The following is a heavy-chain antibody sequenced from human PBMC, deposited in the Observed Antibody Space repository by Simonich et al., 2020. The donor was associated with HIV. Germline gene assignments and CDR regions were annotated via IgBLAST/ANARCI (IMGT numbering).Heavy chain of an antibody. CDR2: ISSRSSYI. Sequence: EVQLVESGGGLVKPGGSLRLSCAASGFTFSSYTVNWVRQSPGKGLAGVSSISSRSSYIYYADSVKGRFTIPRDNAKNALYLEMNSLRAEDTAVYYCARESSSWFDYYYGMDVWGQGTTVTVSS. CDR1: GFTFSSYT. D-gene: IGHD6-13*01. J-gene: IGHJ6*02. V-gene: IGHV3-21*01. CDR3: ARESSSWFDYYYGMDV.